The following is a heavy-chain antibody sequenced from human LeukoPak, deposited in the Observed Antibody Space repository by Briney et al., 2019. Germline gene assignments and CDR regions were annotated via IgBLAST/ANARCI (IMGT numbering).Heavy chain of an antibody. CDR1: GDTFSNYA. V-gene: IGHV1-69*05. Sequence: SVKVSCKASGDTFSNYAINWVRQAPGQGLGWMGGITPIFHTTNYAQKFQSRVTITTDESTSTAYMELSSLGSEDTAVYYCASPVGFKYGSDDFAIWGQGTLVTVSS. CDR2: ITPIFHTT. CDR3: ASPVGFKYGSDDFAI. D-gene: IGHD3-10*01. J-gene: IGHJ3*02.